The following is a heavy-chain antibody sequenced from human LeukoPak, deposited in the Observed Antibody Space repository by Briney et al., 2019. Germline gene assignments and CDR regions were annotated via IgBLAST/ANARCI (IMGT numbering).Heavy chain of an antibody. D-gene: IGHD5/OR15-5a*01. V-gene: IGHV1-2*02. CDR2: INPNSGGT. CDR3: ARRHPPNFYDAEKTTQSGLDV. J-gene: IGHJ6*02. Sequence: ASVKVSCQASGYTFTDYYIHWVRQAPGQGLEWMGWINPNSGGTNSAQKFQGRVTMTKDTSVYTAYMELSRLRSDDTAVYYCARRHPPNFYDAEKTTQSGLDVWGQGTTVTVSS. CDR1: GYTFTDYY.